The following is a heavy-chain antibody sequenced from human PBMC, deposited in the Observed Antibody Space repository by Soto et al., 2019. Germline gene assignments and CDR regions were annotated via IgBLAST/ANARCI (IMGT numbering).Heavy chain of an antibody. J-gene: IGHJ5*02. V-gene: IGHV4-31*03. CDR1: GGSTSSGGYY. CDR2: IYYSGST. Sequence: SETLSLTCTVSGGSTSSGGYYWSWIRQHPGKGLEWIGYIYYSGSTYYNPSLKSRVTISVDTSKNQFSLKLSSVTAADTAVYYCAREWFGTKKNWFDPWGQGTLVTVSS. CDR3: AREWFGTKKNWFDP. D-gene: IGHD3-10*01.